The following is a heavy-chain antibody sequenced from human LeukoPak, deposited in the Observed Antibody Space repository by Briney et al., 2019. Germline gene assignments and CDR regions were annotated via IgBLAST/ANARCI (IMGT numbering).Heavy chain of an antibody. J-gene: IGHJ1*01. V-gene: IGHV3-23*01. Sequence: PGGSLRLSCAASGFTFSSYAMSWVRQAPGKGLEWVSAISGSGGSTYYADSVKGRFTISRDNSKNTLYLQMNSLRAEDTAVYYCAKDDYYDSSGYYFAEYFQHWGQGTLVTVSS. D-gene: IGHD3-22*01. CDR2: ISGSGGST. CDR1: GFTFSSYA. CDR3: AKDDYYDSSGYYFAEYFQH.